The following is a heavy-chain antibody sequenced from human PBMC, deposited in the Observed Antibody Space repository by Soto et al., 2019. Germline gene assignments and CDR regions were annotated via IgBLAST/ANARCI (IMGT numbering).Heavy chain of an antibody. CDR1: GGSISTGGYY. CDR2: IYYSGST. Sequence: QVQLQESGPGLVKPSQTLSLTCTVSGGSISTGGYYWTWIRQHPGKGLEWIGYIYYSGSTYYNPSLRRRVTMSVDTSKNQFSLKLSSVTAAETAVYYCARGLSVTLFDNWGQRTLVTVSS. D-gene: IGHD4-17*01. J-gene: IGHJ4*02. CDR3: ARGLSVTLFDN. V-gene: IGHV4-31*03.